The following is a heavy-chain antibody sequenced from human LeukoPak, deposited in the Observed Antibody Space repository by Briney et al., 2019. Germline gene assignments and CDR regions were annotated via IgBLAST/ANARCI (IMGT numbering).Heavy chain of an antibody. CDR2: MNPNSGNT. Sequence: ASVKVSCKASGYTFTSYDINWVRQATGQGLEWMGWMNPNSGNTGYAQKFQGRVTMTRNTSISTAYMKLSSLRSEDTAVYYCARGPSYVVTFGGVINWFDPWGQGTLVTVSS. CDR1: GYTFTSYD. V-gene: IGHV1-8*01. J-gene: IGHJ5*02. D-gene: IGHD3-16*01. CDR3: ARGPSYVVTFGGVINWFDP.